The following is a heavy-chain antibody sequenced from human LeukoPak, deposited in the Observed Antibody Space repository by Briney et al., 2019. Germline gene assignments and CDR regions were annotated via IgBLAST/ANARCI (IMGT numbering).Heavy chain of an antibody. V-gene: IGHV1-18*01. Sequence: GASVTVSCTASGYSFTSYGISWVWLGHAQGMEWMGWISAYNGNTNYSQKLQGRVTITKDTSTSTAYMELRSLRPDDTAVYYCARVSSGTTCLDYWGQGTLVTVSP. CDR2: ISAYNGNT. CDR1: GYSFTSYG. D-gene: IGHD3-10*02. CDR3: ARVSSGTTCLDY. J-gene: IGHJ4*02.